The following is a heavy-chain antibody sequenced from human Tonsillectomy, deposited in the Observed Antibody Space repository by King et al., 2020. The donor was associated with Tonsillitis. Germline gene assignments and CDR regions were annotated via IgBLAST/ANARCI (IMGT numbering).Heavy chain of an antibody. Sequence: VQLQQWGAGLLKPSETLSLTCAVYGGSFSGYYWSWIRQPPGKGLEWIGEINHSGSTNYNPSLKSRVTISVDTSKNQVSLKLDSVTAADTAVYYCARGGVWGSWYNWVIISATDQLDYWGQGTLVTVSS. CDR3: ARGGVWGSWYNWVIISATDQLDY. V-gene: IGHV4-34*01. CDR2: INHSGST. J-gene: IGHJ4*02. D-gene: IGHD6-13*01. CDR1: GGSFSGYY.